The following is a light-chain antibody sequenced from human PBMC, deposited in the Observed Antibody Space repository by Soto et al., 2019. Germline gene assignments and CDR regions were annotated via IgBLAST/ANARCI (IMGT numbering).Light chain of an antibody. CDR3: QQYYSTPQLT. CDR2: WAS. Sequence: DIVMTQSPDSLAVSLGERATINCKSSQSVLYSSNNKNYLAWYQQKPGQPPKLLIYWASTRESGVPDRFSGSGSGTDFPLTSSSLQAEDVAVYYCQQYYSTPQLTFGGGTKVEIK. J-gene: IGKJ4*01. CDR1: QSVLYSSNNKNY. V-gene: IGKV4-1*01.